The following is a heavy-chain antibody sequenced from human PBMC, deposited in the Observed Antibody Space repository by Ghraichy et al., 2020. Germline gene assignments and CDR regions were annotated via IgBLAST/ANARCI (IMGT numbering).Heavy chain of an antibody. D-gene: IGHD2-15*01. CDR3: AKMDQYCSGGSCYHYYYGMDV. J-gene: IGHJ6*02. Sequence: GGSLRLSCAASGFTFSSYGMHGVRQAPGKGLEWVAVISYDGSNKYYADSVKGRFTISRDNSKNTLYLQMNSLRAEDTAVYYCAKMDQYCSGGSCYHYYYGMDVWGQGTTVTVSS. V-gene: IGHV3-30*18. CDR1: GFTFSSYG. CDR2: ISYDGSNK.